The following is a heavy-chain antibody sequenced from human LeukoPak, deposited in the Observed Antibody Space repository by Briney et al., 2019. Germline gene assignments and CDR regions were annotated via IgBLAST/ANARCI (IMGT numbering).Heavy chain of an antibody. CDR3: ARVGLYGSGDLDY. CDR1: GFTFSNYW. CDR2: IKQDGSEK. J-gene: IGHJ4*02. Sequence: GGSLRLSCAASGFTFSNYWMSWVRQAPGKGLEWVANIKQDGSEKYYVDSVKGRFTISRDNPKNSLYLQMNSLRAEDTAVYYCARVGLYGSGDLDYWGQGILVTVSS. D-gene: IGHD3-10*01. V-gene: IGHV3-7*04.